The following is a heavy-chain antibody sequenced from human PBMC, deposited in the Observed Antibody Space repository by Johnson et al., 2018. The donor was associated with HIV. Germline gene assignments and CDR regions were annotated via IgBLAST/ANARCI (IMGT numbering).Heavy chain of an antibody. CDR2: ISYDGSNK. Sequence: QVQLVESGGGVVQPGRSLRLSCAASGFTFSSYGMHWVRQAPGKGLEWVAVISYDGSNKYYADSVKGRFTISRDNSKNTLHLQMNSLRAEDTAVYYCAKGLIMSVFGGGLAHDACDMWDQGTMVTVSS. CDR1: GFTFSSYG. V-gene: IGHV3-30*18. J-gene: IGHJ3*02. D-gene: IGHD3-16*01. CDR3: AKGLIMSVFGGGLAHDACDM.